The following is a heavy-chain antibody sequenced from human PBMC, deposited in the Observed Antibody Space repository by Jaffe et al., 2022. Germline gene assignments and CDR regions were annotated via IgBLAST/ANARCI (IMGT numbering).Heavy chain of an antibody. D-gene: IGHD5-12*01. CDR3: AKDYLGAIVGTILAY. V-gene: IGHV3-23*01. Sequence: EVQLLESGGGLVQPGGSLRLSCAASGFTFSSYAMTWVRQAPGKGLEWVSGISGSGGGTYYADSVKGRFTISRDNSKNTLYLQMNSLRAEDTAVYYCAKDYLGAIVGTILAYWGQGTLVTVSS. J-gene: IGHJ4*02. CDR1: GFTFSSYA. CDR2: ISGSGGGT.